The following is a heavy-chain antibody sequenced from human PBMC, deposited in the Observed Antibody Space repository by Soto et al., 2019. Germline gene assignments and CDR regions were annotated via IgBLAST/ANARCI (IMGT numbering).Heavy chain of an antibody. J-gene: IGHJ6*02. CDR2: IYTSGST. CDR1: GGSISSYY. D-gene: IGHD6-19*01. CDR3: ARDHGAVAGTGYYYGMDV. Sequence: KTSETLSLTCTVSGGSISSYYWSWIRQPAGKGLEWIGRIYTSGSTNYNPSLKSRVTMSVDTSKNQFSLKLSSVTAADTAVYYCARDHGAVAGTGYYYGMDVWGQGTTVTVSS. V-gene: IGHV4-4*07.